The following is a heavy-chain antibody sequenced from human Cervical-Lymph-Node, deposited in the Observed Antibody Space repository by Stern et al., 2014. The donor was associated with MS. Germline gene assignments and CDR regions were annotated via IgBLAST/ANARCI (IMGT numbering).Heavy chain of an antibody. CDR3: ARVMFAYDFWSGPLDY. Sequence: MQLVESGAEVKKPGASVKVSCKASGYTFTGYYMHWVRQAPGQGLEWMGWINPNSGGTNYAQKFQGRVTMTRDTSISTAYMELSRLRSDDTAVYYCARVMFAYDFWSGPLDYWGQGTLVTVSS. J-gene: IGHJ4*02. CDR2: INPNSGGT. V-gene: IGHV1-2*02. D-gene: IGHD3-3*01. CDR1: GYTFTGYY.